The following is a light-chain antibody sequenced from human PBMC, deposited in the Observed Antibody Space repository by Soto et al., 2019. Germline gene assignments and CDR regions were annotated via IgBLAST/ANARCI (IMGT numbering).Light chain of an antibody. J-gene: IGKJ1*01. CDR1: QSVSSSY. CDR3: HQYSSSPLT. CDR2: GAS. V-gene: IGKV3-20*01. Sequence: EIVLTQSPGTLSLSPGERATLSCRASQSVSSSYLAWYQQKPGQAPRLLIYGASSRATGIPDRFSGSGSGTDFTLTISKLAPEDSAMYYCHQYSSSPLTFGQGTKVEI.